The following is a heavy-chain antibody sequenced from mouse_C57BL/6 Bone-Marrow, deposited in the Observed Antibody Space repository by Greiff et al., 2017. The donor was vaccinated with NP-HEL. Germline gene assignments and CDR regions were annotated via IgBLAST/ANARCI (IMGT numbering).Heavy chain of an antibody. Sequence: QVQLKESGPGLVQPSQSLSITCTVSGFSLTSYGVHWVRQSPGKGLEWLGVIWRGGSTDYNAAFMSRLSITKDNSKSQVFFKMNSLQADDTAIYYCAKEGYYSNSYFDYWGQGTTLTVSS. CDR1: GFSLTSYG. D-gene: IGHD2-5*01. V-gene: IGHV2-5*01. J-gene: IGHJ2*01. CDR3: AKEGYYSNSYFDY. CDR2: IWRGGST.